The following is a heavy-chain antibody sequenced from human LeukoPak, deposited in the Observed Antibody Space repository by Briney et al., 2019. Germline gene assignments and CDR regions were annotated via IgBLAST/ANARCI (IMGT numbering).Heavy chain of an antibody. J-gene: IGHJ4*02. CDR1: GFTFSSYG. CDR2: IWYDGSNK. V-gene: IGHV3-33*01. CDR3: ARESYYYDSSGYFDY. Sequence: GRSLRLSCAASGFTFSSYGMHWVRQAPGKGLEWVAVIWYDGSNKYYADSVKGRFTISRDNSKNTLYLQMNSLRAEDTAVYYCARESYYYDSSGYFDYWGQGTLVTVSS. D-gene: IGHD3-22*01.